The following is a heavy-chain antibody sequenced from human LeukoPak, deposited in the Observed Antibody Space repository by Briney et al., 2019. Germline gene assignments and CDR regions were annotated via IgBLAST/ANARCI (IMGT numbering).Heavy chain of an antibody. CDR2: ISGDGGST. CDR3: AKGFSVLASNHYYYYYGMDV. Sequence: GGSLRLSCAASGFTFDDYAMHWVRQAPGKGLEWVSLISGDGGSTYYADSVKGRFTISRDNSKDSLYMQMSSLRTEDTALYYCAKGFSVLASNHYYYYYGMDVWGQGNTVTVSS. D-gene: IGHD3-3*01. CDR1: GFTFDDYA. V-gene: IGHV3-43*02. J-gene: IGHJ6*02.